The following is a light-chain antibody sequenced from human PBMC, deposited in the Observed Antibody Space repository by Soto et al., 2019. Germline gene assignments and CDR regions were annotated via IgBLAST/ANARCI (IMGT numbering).Light chain of an antibody. CDR2: GAS. V-gene: IGKV3-15*01. Sequence: EIVMTQSPATLSVSPGERATLSCRASQSVSSNLAWYQQKPGQAPRLLIYGASNRATDIPGRFSGSGSGTEFTLTISRLEPEDSAVYYCQQYDTLPRTFGQGTKVDIK. CDR3: QQYDTLPRT. J-gene: IGKJ1*01. CDR1: QSVSSN.